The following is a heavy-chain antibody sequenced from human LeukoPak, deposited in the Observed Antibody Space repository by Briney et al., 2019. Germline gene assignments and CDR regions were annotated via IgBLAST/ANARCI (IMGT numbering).Heavy chain of an antibody. D-gene: IGHD5-12*01. CDR1: GFTFSSYA. V-gene: IGHV3-23*01. Sequence: RTGGSLRLSCAASGFTFSSYAMSWVRQAPGKGLEWVSAISGSGGRTYYADSVKGRFTISRDNSKNTLYLQMNSLRAEDTAVYYCAKSWEYSGYGINDYYFDYWGQGTLVTVSS. CDR3: AKSWEYSGYGINDYYFDY. J-gene: IGHJ4*02. CDR2: ISGSGGRT.